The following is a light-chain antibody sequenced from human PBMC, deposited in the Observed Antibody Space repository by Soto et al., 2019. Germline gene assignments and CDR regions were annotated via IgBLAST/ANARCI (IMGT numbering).Light chain of an antibody. CDR2: AAS. Sequence: DIQMTQSPSSLSASVGDRVTITCRASQSISSYLNWYQQKPGKAPKLLIYAASSLQSGVPSRFSGSGSGTDFPLTISSLPPEDFATYYCQQSLSTLGYTFGQGTKLEIK. CDR1: QSISSY. J-gene: IGKJ2*01. CDR3: QQSLSTLGYT. V-gene: IGKV1-39*01.